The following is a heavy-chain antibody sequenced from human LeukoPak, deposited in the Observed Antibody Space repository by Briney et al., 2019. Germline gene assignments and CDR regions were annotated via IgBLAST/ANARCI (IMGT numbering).Heavy chain of an antibody. CDR2: ISSSGSTI. CDR3: AREDCSSTSCYDPSVSDY. V-gene: IGHV3-48*03. CDR1: GFTFSSYE. J-gene: IGHJ4*02. D-gene: IGHD2-2*01. Sequence: PGGSLRLSCAASGFTFSSYEMNWVRQAPGKGLEWVSYISSSGSTIYYADSVKGRFTISRDNAKNSLYLQMNSLRAEDTAVYYCAREDCSSTSCYDPSVSDYWGQGTLVTVSS.